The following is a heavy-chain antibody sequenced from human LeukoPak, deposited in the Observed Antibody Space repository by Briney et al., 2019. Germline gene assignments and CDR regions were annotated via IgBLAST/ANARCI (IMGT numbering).Heavy chain of an antibody. V-gene: IGHV4-59*01. CDR1: GGSISSYY. J-gene: IGHJ5*02. CDR3: ARGLNLYCSSTSCYAGRNNWFDP. Sequence: SETLSLTCTVSGGSISSYYWSWIRQPPGKGLEWIGYIYYSGSTNYNPSLKSRVTISVGTSKNQFSLKLSSVTAADTAVYYCARGLNLYCSSTSCYAGRNNWFDPWGQGTLVTVSS. CDR2: IYYSGST. D-gene: IGHD2-2*01.